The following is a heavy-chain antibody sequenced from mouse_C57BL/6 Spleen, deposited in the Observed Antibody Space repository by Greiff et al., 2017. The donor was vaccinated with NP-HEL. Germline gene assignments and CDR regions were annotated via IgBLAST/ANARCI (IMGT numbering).Heavy chain of an antibody. Sequence: VQLKESGPGLVKPSQSLSLTCSVTGYSITSGYYWNWIRQFPGNKLEWMGYISYDGSNNYNPSLKNRISITRDTSKNQFFLKLNSVTTEDTATYYCARCYDYAWFAYWGQGTLVTVSA. CDR1: GYSITSGYY. V-gene: IGHV3-6*01. CDR3: ARCYDYAWFAY. CDR2: ISYDGSN. D-gene: IGHD2-4*01. J-gene: IGHJ3*01.